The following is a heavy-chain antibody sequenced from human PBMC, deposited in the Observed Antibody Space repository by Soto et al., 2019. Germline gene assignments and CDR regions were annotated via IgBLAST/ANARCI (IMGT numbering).Heavy chain of an antibody. D-gene: IGHD2-2*01. V-gene: IGHV4-39*01. CDR2: IYYSAST. CDR3: ARHSPTSWCVKWFGP. CDR1: GGSISSSSYY. Sequence: QLQLQESGPGLVKPSETLSLTCTVSGGSISSSSYYWGWIRQPPGKGLEWIGSIYYSASTYYNTSLKSRVTISVYTSNNQLSLKLSSVTAADTAVYCCARHSPTSWCVKWFGPWGRGSLVTVPS. J-gene: IGHJ5*02.